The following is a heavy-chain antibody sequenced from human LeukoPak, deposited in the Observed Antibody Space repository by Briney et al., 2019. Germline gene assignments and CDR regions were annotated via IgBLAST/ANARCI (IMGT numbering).Heavy chain of an antibody. Sequence: PSETLSLTCAVYGGSFSGYYWSWIRQPPGKGLEWIGEINHSGSTNYNPSLKSRVTISVDTSKNQFSLKLSSMTAADTAVYYCASARMAVADYWGQGTLVTVSS. D-gene: IGHD6-19*01. V-gene: IGHV4-34*01. CDR3: ASARMAVADY. J-gene: IGHJ4*02. CDR2: INHSGST. CDR1: GGSFSGYY.